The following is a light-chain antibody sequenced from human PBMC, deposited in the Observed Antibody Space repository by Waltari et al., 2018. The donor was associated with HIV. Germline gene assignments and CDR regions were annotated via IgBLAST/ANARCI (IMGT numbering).Light chain of an antibody. CDR3: QTWDTGIQV. CDR2: LNSDGSH. V-gene: IGLV4-69*01. J-gene: IGLJ3*02. CDR1: SGHSHYP. Sequence: QLVLTQSPSVSASLGASVKLTCTVSSGHSHYPIAWQQQQPEKGPRYLMKLNSDGSHNKGDGIPDRFSGSSSGAERYLTISSLQSDDEADYYCQTWDTGIQVFGGGTKLTVL.